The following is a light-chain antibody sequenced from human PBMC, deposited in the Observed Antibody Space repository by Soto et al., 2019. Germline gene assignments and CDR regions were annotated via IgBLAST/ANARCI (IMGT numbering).Light chain of an antibody. V-gene: IGKV1-39*01. Sequence: DIPMTQSPSSLSASVGDRVTITCRASQSISNSLNWYQQKPGKAPKLLIYAASSLQSGAPSRFSGSGSGADFTLTISSLQPDDFATYYCQQSYRTPFTFGQGTNLEIK. CDR2: AAS. J-gene: IGKJ2*01. CDR1: QSISNS. CDR3: QQSYRTPFT.